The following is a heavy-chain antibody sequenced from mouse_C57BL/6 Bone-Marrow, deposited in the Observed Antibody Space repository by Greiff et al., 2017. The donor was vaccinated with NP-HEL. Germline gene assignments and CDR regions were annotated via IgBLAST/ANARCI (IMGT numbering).Heavy chain of an antibody. CDR3: ARYGYDGAY. Sequence: VQLQQSGPELVKPGASVKISCKASGYAFSSSWMNWVKQRPGKGLEWIGRIYPGDGDTNYNGKFKGKATLTAVKSSSTAYMQLSSLTSEDSAVYFCARYGYDGAYWGQGTLVTVSA. D-gene: IGHD2-2*01. J-gene: IGHJ3*01. CDR2: IYPGDGDT. V-gene: IGHV1-82*01. CDR1: GYAFSSSW.